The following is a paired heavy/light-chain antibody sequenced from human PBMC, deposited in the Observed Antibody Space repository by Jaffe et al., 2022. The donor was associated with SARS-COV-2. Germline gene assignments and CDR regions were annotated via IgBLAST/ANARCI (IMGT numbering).Heavy chain of an antibody. CDR3: TRFYLRENKYFFHMDV. Sequence: QVQLQESGPGLVKPSETLSLTCSVSGGSMTNYYWSWSRQPPGKGLEWVGSVFYTGGSRAYNPSLKSRVTISVDTSKNQFSLRLSSVTAADTAIYYCTRFYLRENKYFFHMDVWGKGTTVIVSS. CDR2: VFYTGGSR. V-gene: IGHV4-59*01. J-gene: IGHJ6*03. CDR1: GGSMTNYY.
Light chain of an antibody. Sequence: QSALTQPASVSGSPGQSITISCTGTSSDIGAFNYVSWYQHHPGKAPKVIIHDVNDRPSGVSNRFSGSKSGNTASLTISGLQTEDEADYYCFSYTYSNTYVFGTGTKVTVL. CDR1: SSDIGAFNY. J-gene: IGLJ1*01. CDR2: DVN. V-gene: IGLV2-14*03. CDR3: FSYTYSNTYV.